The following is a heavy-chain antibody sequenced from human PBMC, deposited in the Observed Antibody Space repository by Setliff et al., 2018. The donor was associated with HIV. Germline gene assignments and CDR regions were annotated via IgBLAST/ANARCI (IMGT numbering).Heavy chain of an antibody. D-gene: IGHD3-10*01. J-gene: IGHJ3*02. V-gene: IGHV1-18*01. CDR2: ISGFNGNI. CDR3: AREYRATLNFRVAFDI. Sequence: ASVKVSCKPSGYTFTNYDINWVRRAAGQGLEWMGWISGFNGNIKYGQNFQGRVTMTTDTSTSTAYMELRSLRSDDTAVYFCAREYRATLNFRVAFDIWGQGTMVTVSS. CDR1: GYTFTNYD.